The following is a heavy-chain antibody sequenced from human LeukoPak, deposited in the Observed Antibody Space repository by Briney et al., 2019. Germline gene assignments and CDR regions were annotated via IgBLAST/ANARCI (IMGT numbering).Heavy chain of an antibody. D-gene: IGHD3-10*01. CDR3: AKDIKWSGSGSYDY. CDR2: ISGSGGST. Sequence: GGSLRLSCAASGFTFSDYILDWVRQAPGKGLEWVSAISGSGGSTYYADSVKGRFTISRDNSKNTLYLQMNSLRAEDTAVYYCAKDIKWSGSGSYDYWGQGTLVTVSS. V-gene: IGHV3-23*01. CDR1: GFTFSDYI. J-gene: IGHJ4*02.